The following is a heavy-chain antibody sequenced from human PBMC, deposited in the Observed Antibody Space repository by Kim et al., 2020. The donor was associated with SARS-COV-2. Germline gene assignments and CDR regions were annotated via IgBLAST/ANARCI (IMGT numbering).Heavy chain of an antibody. Sequence: GGSLRLSCAASGFTFSSYGMHWVRQAPGKGLEWVAVISYDGSNKYYADSVKGRFTISRDNSKNTLYLQMNSLRAEDTAVYYCAKDGYSSSWYDYWGQGTLVTVSS. J-gene: IGHJ4*02. CDR2: ISYDGSNK. CDR1: GFTFSSYG. V-gene: IGHV3-30*18. D-gene: IGHD6-13*01. CDR3: AKDGYSSSWYDY.